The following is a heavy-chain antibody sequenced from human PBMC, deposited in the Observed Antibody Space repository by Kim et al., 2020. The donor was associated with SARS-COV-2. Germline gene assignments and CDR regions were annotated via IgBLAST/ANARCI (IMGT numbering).Heavy chain of an antibody. Sequence: SVKVSCKASGGTFRSYTITWVRQAPGQGLEWMGRIIPMLGVAHYAQKFQGRVMVTADKSTSTAYMELNSLRSEDTAVYYCAGGSRGHYSYNMDVWDEGTTVTVSS. V-gene: IGHV1-69*02. CDR3: AGGSRGHYSYNMDV. J-gene: IGHJ6*04. D-gene: IGHD3-16*01. CDR1: GGTFRSYT. CDR2: IIPMLGVA.